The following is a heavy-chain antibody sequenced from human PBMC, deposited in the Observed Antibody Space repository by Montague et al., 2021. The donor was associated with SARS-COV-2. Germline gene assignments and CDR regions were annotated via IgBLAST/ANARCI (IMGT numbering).Heavy chain of an antibody. CDR2: INHSGST. CDR1: GGSFSGYY. Sequence: SETLSLTCAVYGGSFSGYYWSWIRQPPGKGLEWIGEINHSGSTNYNPSLKSRATISVDTSKNQFSLKPSSVTAADTAVYYCTREGYQVLWSDYYYYGMDVWGQGTTVTVSS. D-gene: IGHD2-2*01. CDR3: TREGYQVLWSDYYYYGMDV. V-gene: IGHV4-34*01. J-gene: IGHJ6*02.